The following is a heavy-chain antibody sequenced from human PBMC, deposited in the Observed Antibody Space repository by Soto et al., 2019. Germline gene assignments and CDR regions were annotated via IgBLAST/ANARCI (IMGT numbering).Heavy chain of an antibody. Sequence: GGSLRLSCAASGFTFSSYAMSWVRQAPGKGLEWVSAISGSGGSTYYADSVKGRFTISRDNSKNTLYLQMNILRAEDTAVYYCAKRAQQWLTPAPFDYWGQGTLVTVSS. V-gene: IGHV3-23*01. CDR2: ISGSGGST. J-gene: IGHJ4*02. D-gene: IGHD6-19*01. CDR1: GFTFSSYA. CDR3: AKRAQQWLTPAPFDY.